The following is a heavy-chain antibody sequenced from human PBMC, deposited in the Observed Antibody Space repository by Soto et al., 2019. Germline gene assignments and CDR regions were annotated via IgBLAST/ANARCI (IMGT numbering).Heavy chain of an antibody. Sequence: EVQLVQSGAEVKKPGESLRISCKGSGYSFTSYWISWVRQMPGKGLEWMGRIDPSDSYTKYSPSFQGHVTISADKSISTAYLQWSSLTASDTAMYYCARPTEGDINWFDPWGQGTLVTVSS. CDR2: IDPSDSYT. CDR3: ARPTEGDINWFDP. V-gene: IGHV5-10-1*01. J-gene: IGHJ5*02. D-gene: IGHD1-1*01. CDR1: GYSFTSYW.